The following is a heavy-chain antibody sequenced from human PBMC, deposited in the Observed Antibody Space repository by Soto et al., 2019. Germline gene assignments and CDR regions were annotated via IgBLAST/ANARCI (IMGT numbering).Heavy chain of an antibody. Sequence: EVQLVESGGGLVQPGGSLRLSCAASGFTFSNYAMHWVRQAPGKGLEYVSAINSNGGSTYYANSVKGRFTISRDNSKNTLYLQMGSLRAEDMAVYYCARRDGYHFDYWGQGTLVTVSS. CDR3: ARRDGYHFDY. CDR1: GFTFSNYA. CDR2: INSNGGST. V-gene: IGHV3-64*01. J-gene: IGHJ4*02. D-gene: IGHD5-12*01.